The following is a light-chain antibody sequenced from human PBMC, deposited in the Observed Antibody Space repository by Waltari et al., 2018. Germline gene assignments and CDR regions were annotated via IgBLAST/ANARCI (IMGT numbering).Light chain of an antibody. CDR1: QGISNW. V-gene: IGKV1-12*01. J-gene: IGKJ1*01. CDR2: TAS. CDR3: QQANSFPVT. Sequence: DIQMTQSPSSVSASVGDRVTITCRASQGISNWLAWYQQKPGKAPKLLIYTASTLQSGVPSRFNGNGSETDFTLTISSLQSEDFATYYCQQANSFPVTFGQGTKVEIK.